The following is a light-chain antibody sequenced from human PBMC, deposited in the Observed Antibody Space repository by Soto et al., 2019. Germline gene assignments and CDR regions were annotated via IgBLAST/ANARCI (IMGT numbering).Light chain of an antibody. CDR2: GVS. Sequence: EIVLTQSPGTLSLSPGERATLSCRASQSVTSTYLAWFQQKPGQAPRLLIYGVSNRATDIPDRFSGSGFGTDFPLTINRLEPEDFAVYYCQQYGTSPFTFGPGTKVEIK. J-gene: IGKJ3*01. CDR3: QQYGTSPFT. CDR1: QSVTSTY. V-gene: IGKV3-20*01.